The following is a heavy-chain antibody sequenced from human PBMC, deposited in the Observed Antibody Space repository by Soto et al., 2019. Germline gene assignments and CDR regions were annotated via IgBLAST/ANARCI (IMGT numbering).Heavy chain of an antibody. CDR3: AREWVGYYYYYYGMDV. CDR1: GGSISGGGYY. D-gene: IGHD1-26*01. CDR2: IYYSGST. J-gene: IGHJ6*02. V-gene: IGHV4-31*03. Sequence: PSETLSLTCTVSGGSISGGGYYWSWIRQHPGKGLEWIGYIYYSGSTYYNPSLKSRVTISVDTSKNQFSLKLSSVTAADTAVYYCAREWVGYYYYYYGMDVWGQGTTVTVSS.